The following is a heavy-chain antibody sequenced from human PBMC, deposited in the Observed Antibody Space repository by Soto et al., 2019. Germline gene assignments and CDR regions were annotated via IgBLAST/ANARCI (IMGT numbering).Heavy chain of an antibody. D-gene: IGHD3-3*01. J-gene: IGHJ5*02. CDR2: VYYSGST. Sequence: SETLSLTCTVSGGSISSSSYYWGWTRQPPGKGLEWIGSVYYSGSTYYNPSLKSRVTISVDTSKNQFSLKLSSVTAADTAVYYCARQGITIFGVDELNWFDPWGQGTLVTVSS. V-gene: IGHV4-39*01. CDR3: ARQGITIFGVDELNWFDP. CDR1: GGSISSSSYY.